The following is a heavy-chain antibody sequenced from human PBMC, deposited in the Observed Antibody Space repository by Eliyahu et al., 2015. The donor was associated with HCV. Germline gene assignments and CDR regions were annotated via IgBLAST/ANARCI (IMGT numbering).Heavy chain of an antibody. Sequence: EVQLVESGGGLVQPGGSLRLSCAAXGXXFXSYSMNWVRQAPGKGLEWVSYISSSSSTIYYADSVKGRFTISRNNAKNSLYLQMNSLRAEDTAVYYCARDPPQLLWFSPFDYWGQGTLVTVSS. D-gene: IGHD3-10*01. V-gene: IGHV3-48*01. CDR1: GXXFXSYS. CDR2: ISSSSSTI. CDR3: ARDPPQLLWFSPFDY. J-gene: IGHJ4*02.